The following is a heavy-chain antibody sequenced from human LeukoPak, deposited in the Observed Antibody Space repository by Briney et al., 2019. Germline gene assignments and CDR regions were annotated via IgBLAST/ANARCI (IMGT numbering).Heavy chain of an antibody. D-gene: IGHD1-26*01. CDR3: ADSGSYSLY. CDR2: ISYDGSNK. V-gene: IGHV3-30*03. J-gene: IGHJ4*02. CDR1: GFTFSAYG. Sequence: TGRSLRLSCAASGFTFSAYGMHWVRQAPGKGLEWVAFISYDGSNKYYVDSVKGRFTISRDNSKNTLYLQMNSLRAEDTAVYHCADSGSYSLYWGQGTLVTVSS.